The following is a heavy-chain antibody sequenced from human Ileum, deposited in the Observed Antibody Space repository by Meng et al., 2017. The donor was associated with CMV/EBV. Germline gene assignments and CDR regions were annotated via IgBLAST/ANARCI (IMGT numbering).Heavy chain of an antibody. CDR2: ISAYNGNT. D-gene: IGHD4-17*01. CDR1: AYTFTNYG. V-gene: IGHV1-18*04. J-gene: IGHJ4*02. CDR3: ARDHGDYDGTFDY. Sequence: QVQLVQSGGGVSQPVASVKGSCKASAYTFTNYGSSGVRQAPGQGLEWMGWISAYNGNTNYAQKFQGRVTMTTDTSTSKAYMELRSLRSDDTAVYYCARDHGDYDGTFDYWGQGILVTVSS.